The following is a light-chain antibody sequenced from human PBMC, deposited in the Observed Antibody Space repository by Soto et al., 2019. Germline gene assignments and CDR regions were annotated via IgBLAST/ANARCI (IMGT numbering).Light chain of an antibody. CDR3: SSYTSSSTRV. CDR2: EVS. V-gene: IGLV2-14*01. CDR1: SSDVGGYNY. J-gene: IGLJ1*01. Sequence: QSALTQPASVSGSPGQSITISCTGTSSDVGGYNYVSWYQQHPGKAPKLMIYEVSNRPSGVSNRFSGSKSGNTASLTISGXQAEDEADYYCSSYTSSSTRVFGTGTKVTV.